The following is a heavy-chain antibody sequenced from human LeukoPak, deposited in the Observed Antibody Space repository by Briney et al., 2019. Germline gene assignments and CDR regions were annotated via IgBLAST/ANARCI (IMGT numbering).Heavy chain of an antibody. J-gene: IGHJ4*02. CDR3: AKRGGYITTWQRTDTLDY. CDR2: ISSSSHYI. CDR1: GFTFSASS. V-gene: IGHV3-21*01. D-gene: IGHD3-16*01. Sequence: GGSLRLSCAASGFTFSASSMNWVRQAPGKGLEWVSSISSSSHYIFYADSLKGRFTISRDNAKNSLYLQMNSLRAEDTAVYYCAKRGGYITTWQRTDTLDYWGQGTLVTVSS.